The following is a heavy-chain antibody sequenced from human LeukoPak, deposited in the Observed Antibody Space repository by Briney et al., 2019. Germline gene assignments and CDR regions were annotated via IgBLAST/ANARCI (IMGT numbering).Heavy chain of an antibody. CDR2: ISYDGSDK. CDR1: GFTFSSYG. J-gene: IGHJ6*02. D-gene: IGHD2-2*01. Sequence: PGGSLRLSCAASGFTFSSYGMHWVRQAPGEGLEWVAAISYDGSDKYYADSVKGRFTISKDNSKNTLSLQMNSLRAEDTAVFFCAKDLRYCSGTSCYEASGMDVWGQGTMVTVSS. V-gene: IGHV3-30*18. CDR3: AKDLRYCSGTSCYEASGMDV.